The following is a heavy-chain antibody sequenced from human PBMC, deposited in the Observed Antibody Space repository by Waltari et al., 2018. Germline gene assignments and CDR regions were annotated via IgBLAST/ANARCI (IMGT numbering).Heavy chain of an antibody. V-gene: IGHV3-7*03. CDR2: INFDGSEK. D-gene: IGHD3-10*01. CDR1: AFTVKNFW. J-gene: IGHJ4*02. Sequence: EVQLVESGGGLVQPGGSLRLSCEVSAFTVKNFWMTWVRQTQGRGLEWLANINFDGSEKHYVDSVKGRFTISRDNARNSLYLQMSSLRVEDTAVYYCATYRWLGYWGQGTLVTVSS. CDR3: ATYRWLGY.